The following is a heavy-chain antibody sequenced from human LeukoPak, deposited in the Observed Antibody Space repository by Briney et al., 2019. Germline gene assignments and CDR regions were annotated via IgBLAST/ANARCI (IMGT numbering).Heavy chain of an antibody. D-gene: IGHD3-10*01. Sequence: GGALRLSCAASGCTLSSYWLSWVRQAPWKGVEWVANIKQDGSEKYYVDSVKGRFTISRDNAKNSLYLQMNSLRAEDTAVYYCARDFTYYYGSGSFDYWGQGTLVTVSS. CDR3: ARDFTYYYGSGSFDY. CDR1: GCTLSSYW. J-gene: IGHJ4*02. V-gene: IGHV3-7*01. CDR2: IKQDGSEK.